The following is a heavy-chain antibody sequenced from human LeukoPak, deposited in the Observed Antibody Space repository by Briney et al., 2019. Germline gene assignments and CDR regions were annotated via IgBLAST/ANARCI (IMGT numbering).Heavy chain of an antibody. CDR2: ISGSGDTT. CDR1: GFTFSTYA. CDR3: AKDRGAGEDFDY. Sequence: GALRLSCVASGFTFSTYAMTWVRQAPGKGLEWVSVISGSGDTTYYADSVKGRFTISRDNSNNTLYLQMNSLRAEDTAVYYCAKDRGAGEDFDYWGQGTLVTVSS. D-gene: IGHD3-10*01. V-gene: IGHV3-23*01. J-gene: IGHJ4*02.